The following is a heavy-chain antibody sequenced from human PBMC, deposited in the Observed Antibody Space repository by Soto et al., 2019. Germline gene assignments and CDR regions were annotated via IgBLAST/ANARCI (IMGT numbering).Heavy chain of an antibody. V-gene: IGHV3-30-3*01. Sequence: QVQLVESGGGVVQPGRSLRLSCAASGFTFSSYAMHWVRQAPGKGLEWVAVISYDGSIKFYTDSVKGRFTISRDNSKNTLYMQMNSLRAEDTAVFYCATPLWRNDYNWGYFDLWGRGTLVTVSS. CDR1: GFTFSSYA. J-gene: IGHJ2*01. CDR3: ATPLWRNDYNWGYFDL. D-gene: IGHD4-4*01. CDR2: ISYDGSIK.